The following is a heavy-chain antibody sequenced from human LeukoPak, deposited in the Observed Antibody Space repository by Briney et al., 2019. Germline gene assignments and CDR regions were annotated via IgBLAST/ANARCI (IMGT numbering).Heavy chain of an antibody. V-gene: IGHV4-61*01. Sequence: SETLSLTCTVSGGSISSSSYYWGWIRQPPGKGLEWIGYIYYSGSTNYNPSLKSRVTISVDTSKNQFSLKLSSVTAADTAVYYCARDESYCSGGSCYEFDPWGQGTLVTVSS. J-gene: IGHJ5*02. CDR3: ARDESYCSGGSCYEFDP. D-gene: IGHD2-15*01. CDR1: GGSISSSSYY. CDR2: IYYSGST.